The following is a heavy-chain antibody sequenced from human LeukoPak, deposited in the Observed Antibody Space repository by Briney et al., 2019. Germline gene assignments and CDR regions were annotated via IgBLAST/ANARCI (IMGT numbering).Heavy chain of an antibody. CDR2: INPNRGGT. D-gene: IGHD1-26*01. CDR1: GYTFTVYY. J-gene: IGHJ4*02. Sequence: SVKVSCQASGYTFTVYYIDWVRQARCQGLAWMGWINPNRGGTNYAQKFQGRVTMTRDTSISTAYMELSRLRSDDTAVYYCARDIFMGATETDYWGQGTLVTVSS. CDR3: ARDIFMGATETDY. V-gene: IGHV1-2*02.